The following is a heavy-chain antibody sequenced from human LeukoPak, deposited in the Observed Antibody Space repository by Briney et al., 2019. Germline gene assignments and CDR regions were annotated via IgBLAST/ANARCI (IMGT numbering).Heavy chain of an antibody. Sequence: GGSLRLSCAASGFTFGTFDMSWVRQAPGKGLEGISYISSGSSSIYYADSVKGRFTISRDNAKNSLYLQMNSLRAEDTAVYYCASSYGSGSYDYWGQGTLVTVSS. CDR2: ISSGSSSI. CDR3: ASSYGSGSYDY. J-gene: IGHJ4*02. D-gene: IGHD3-10*01. V-gene: IGHV3-48*01. CDR1: GFTFGTFD.